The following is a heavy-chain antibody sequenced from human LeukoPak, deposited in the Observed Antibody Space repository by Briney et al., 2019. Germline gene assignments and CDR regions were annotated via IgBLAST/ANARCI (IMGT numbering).Heavy chain of an antibody. J-gene: IGHJ2*01. CDR2: NYYSGST. D-gene: IGHD1-26*01. Sequence: SETLSLTCTVSGGSISSSVYYWGWVRQPPGQGLVWIGNNYYSGSTYYNSSLNSRVTISVDTSKKQFSLKLSSVTAADTAVYYCARLKWEVDWYFDLWGGGTLVTVSS. V-gene: IGHV4-39*01. CDR3: ARLKWEVDWYFDL. CDR1: GGSISSSVYY.